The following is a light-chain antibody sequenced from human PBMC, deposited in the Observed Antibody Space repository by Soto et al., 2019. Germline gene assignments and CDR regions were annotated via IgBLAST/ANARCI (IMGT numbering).Light chain of an antibody. CDR1: QSVAGY. CDR3: QHRSNWRMYT. J-gene: IGKJ2*01. Sequence: ELVLTQSPATLSLSPGERATLSCRASQSVAGYLAWYQQKPGQGPRLLIYDTSNRATGAPPRFSGSGSGTDFTLTISSLVPEDFAIYYCQHRSNWRMYTFGQGTKLEIK. CDR2: DTS. V-gene: IGKV3-11*01.